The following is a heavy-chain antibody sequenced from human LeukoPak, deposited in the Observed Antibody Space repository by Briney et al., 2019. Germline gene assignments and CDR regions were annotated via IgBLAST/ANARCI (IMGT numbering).Heavy chain of an antibody. J-gene: IGHJ4*02. Sequence: PSQTLSLTCTVSGGPISSGGYYWSWIRQHPGKGLEWIGHIYYSGSAYYNPSLKSRVTISVDTSENQFSLKLSSVTAADTAVYYCARVNYGSATKEDYWGQGTLVTVSS. D-gene: IGHD3-10*01. CDR1: GGPISSGGYY. CDR3: ARVNYGSATKEDY. V-gene: IGHV4-31*03. CDR2: IYYSGSA.